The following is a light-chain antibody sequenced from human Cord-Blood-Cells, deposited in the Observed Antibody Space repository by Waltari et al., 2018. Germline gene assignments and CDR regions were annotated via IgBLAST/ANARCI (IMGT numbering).Light chain of an antibody. CDR3: LQDYNYPWT. CDR2: AAS. J-gene: IGKJ1*01. CDR1: QGIRND. V-gene: IGKV1-6*01. Sequence: APQMTQYPSSLSASVGDRVTTTCRASQGIRNDLGWYQQKPGKAPKLLIYAASSLQSWVPSRFSGSGSGTDFTLTISSLQPEDFATYYCLQDYNYPWTFGQGTKVKIK.